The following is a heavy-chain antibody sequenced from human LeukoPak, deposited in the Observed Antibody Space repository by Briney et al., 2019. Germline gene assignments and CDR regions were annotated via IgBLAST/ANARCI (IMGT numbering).Heavy chain of an antibody. V-gene: IGHV4-31*03. J-gene: IGHJ4*02. CDR2: IYYSGST. Sequence: PSQTLSLTCTVSGGSISSGGYYWSWIRQHPGKGLEWIGYIYYSGSTYYNPSLKSRVTISVDTSKNQFSLKLSSVTAADTAVYYYARRYSSSASFDYWGQGTLVTVSS. D-gene: IGHD6-6*01. CDR3: ARRYSSSASFDY. CDR1: GGSISSGGYY.